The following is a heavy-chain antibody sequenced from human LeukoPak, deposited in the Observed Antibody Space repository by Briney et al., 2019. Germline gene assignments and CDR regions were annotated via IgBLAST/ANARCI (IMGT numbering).Heavy chain of an antibody. V-gene: IGHV3-48*04. J-gene: IGHJ4*02. Sequence: GGSLRLSCAASGFTFSSYAMNWVRQAPGKGLEWVSYISSSSGTIYYVDSVKGRFTISRDNAKNSQYLQMNSLRVEDTALYYCARAQTYGDSRLLLDYWGQGTLVTVSS. CDR2: ISSSSGTI. D-gene: IGHD4-17*01. CDR1: GFTFSSYA. CDR3: ARAQTYGDSRLLLDY.